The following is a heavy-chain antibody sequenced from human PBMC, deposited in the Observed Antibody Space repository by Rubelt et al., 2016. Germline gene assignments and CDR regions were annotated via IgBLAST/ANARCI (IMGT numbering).Heavy chain of an antibody. J-gene: IGHJ4*02. CDR3: AKATSGWSGDSLDY. Sequence: VQLVESGGGVVQPGRSLRLSCAASGFTFSSYAMTWVRQAPGKGLELVSSIRGSGGGTSYADSVKGRFTISRDNSKNTLYVQVRGLRAEDTALYYCAKATSGWSGDSLDYWGQGTLVTGSS. D-gene: IGHD6-19*01. CDR1: GFTFSSYA. V-gene: IGHV3-23*04. CDR2: IRGSGGGT.